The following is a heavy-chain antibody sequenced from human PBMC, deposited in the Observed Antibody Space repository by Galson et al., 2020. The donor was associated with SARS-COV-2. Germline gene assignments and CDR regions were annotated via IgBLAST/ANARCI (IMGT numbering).Heavy chain of an antibody. CDR1: GGSISSYY. CDR3: ARHEWQDCSSTSGYTWGDFQH. J-gene: IGHJ1*01. V-gene: IGHV4-59*08. D-gene: IGHD2-2*02. Sequence: SETLSLTCTVSGGSISSYYWSWIRQPPGKGLEWIGYIYYSGSTNYNPSLKSRVTISVDTSKNQFSLKLSSVTAADTAVYYCARHEWQDCSSTSGYTWGDFQHWGQGTLVTVSS. CDR2: IYYSGST.